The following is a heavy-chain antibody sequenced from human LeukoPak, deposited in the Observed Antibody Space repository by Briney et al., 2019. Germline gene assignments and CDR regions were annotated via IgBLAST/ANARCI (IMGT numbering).Heavy chain of an antibody. CDR2: IKSKTDGGTT. V-gene: IGHV3-15*01. CDR3: TTEEWLHTYDAFDI. D-gene: IGHD3-3*01. CDR1: GFTFSNAW. J-gene: IGHJ3*02. Sequence: GGSLRLSCAASGFTFSNAWMSWVRQAPGKGLEWVGRIKSKTDGGTTDYAAPVKGRFTISRDDSKNTLYLQMNSLKTEDTAVYYCTTEEWLHTYDAFDIWGQGTMVTVSS.